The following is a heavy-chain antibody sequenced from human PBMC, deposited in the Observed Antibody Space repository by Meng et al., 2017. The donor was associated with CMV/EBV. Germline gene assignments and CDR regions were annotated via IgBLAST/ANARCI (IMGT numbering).Heavy chain of an antibody. CDR3: AREDCSSTSCYRGGAYYYGMDV. CDR1: GGTFSSYA. Sequence: SVKVSCKASGGTFSSYAISWVRQAPGQGREWMGGIIPIFGTANYAQKFQGRVTITTDESTSTAYMELSSLRSEDTAVYYCAREDCSSTSCYRGGAYYYGMDVWGQGTTVTVSS. CDR2: IIPIFGTA. D-gene: IGHD2-2*02. V-gene: IGHV1-69*05. J-gene: IGHJ6*02.